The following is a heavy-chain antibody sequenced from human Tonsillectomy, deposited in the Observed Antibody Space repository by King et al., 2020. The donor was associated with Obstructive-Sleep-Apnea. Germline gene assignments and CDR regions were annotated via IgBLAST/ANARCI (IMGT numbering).Heavy chain of an antibody. CDR1: GGSISSSNYY. V-gene: IGHV4-39*07. CDR3: ARDPGGLNWNDVRNGMDV. CDR2: IYYSGST. D-gene: IGHD1-1*01. J-gene: IGHJ6*02. Sequence: LQLQESGPGLVKPSETLSLTCTVSGGSISSSNYYWGWIRQPPGKGLVWIGSIYYSGSTYYNPSLKSRVTISVDTSKNQFSLKLYSVTAADTAVYYCARDPGGLNWNDVRNGMDVWGQGTTVTVSS.